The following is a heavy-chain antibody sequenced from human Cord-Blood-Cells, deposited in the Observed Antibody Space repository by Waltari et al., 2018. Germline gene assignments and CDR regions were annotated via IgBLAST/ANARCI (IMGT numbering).Heavy chain of an antibody. J-gene: IGHJ5*02. V-gene: IGHV1-8*01. Sequence: QVQLVQSGAEVKKPGASVKVSCKASGYTFTSYDINWVRQATGQGLEWMGWMNPNSGNTGDAQKFQGRVTMTRNTSISTAYMELSSLRSEDTAVYYCARVGTYCSSTSCYYWFDPWGQGTLVTVSS. CDR2: MNPNSGNT. CDR1: GYTFTSYD. D-gene: IGHD2-2*01. CDR3: ARVGTYCSSTSCYYWFDP.